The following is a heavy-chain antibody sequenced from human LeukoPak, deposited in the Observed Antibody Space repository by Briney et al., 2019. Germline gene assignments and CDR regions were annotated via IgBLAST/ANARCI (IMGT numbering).Heavy chain of an antibody. V-gene: IGHV4-39*01. D-gene: IGHD5-12*01. CDR3: VRHDGRGGATMGAFDS. CDR2: IFYNGNT. J-gene: IGHJ5*01. CDR1: GSSISSSTYY. Sequence: SETLSLTCTVSGSSISSSTYYWGWIRQPPGKGLEWIGSIFYNGNTYYSPSLKSRVTISLDTSANHFSLQLNSVTAADTAVYYCVRHDGRGGATMGAFDSWGQGSLVTVSS.